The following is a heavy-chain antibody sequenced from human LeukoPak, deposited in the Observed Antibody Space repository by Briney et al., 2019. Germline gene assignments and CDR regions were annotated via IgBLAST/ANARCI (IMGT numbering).Heavy chain of an antibody. J-gene: IGHJ4*02. Sequence: SETLSLTCTVSGGSISSYYWSWIRQPAGKGLEWIGRIYTSGSTNYNPSLKSRVTMSVDTSKNQFSLKLSSVTAADTAVYYCARVGYCSSTSCYGAFDYWGQGTLVTVSS. CDR1: GGSISSYY. CDR3: ARVGYCSSTSCYGAFDY. V-gene: IGHV4-4*07. D-gene: IGHD2-2*01. CDR2: IYTSGST.